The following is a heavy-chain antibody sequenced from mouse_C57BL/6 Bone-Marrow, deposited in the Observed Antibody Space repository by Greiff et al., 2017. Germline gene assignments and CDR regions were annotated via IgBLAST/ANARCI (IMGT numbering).Heavy chain of an antibody. V-gene: IGHV14-4*01. Sequence: VQLQQSGAELVRPGASVKLSCTASGFNIKDDYMHWVQQRPEQGLEWIGWIDPENGDTEYASKFQGKATITADTSSNTAYLQLSSLTSEDTAVYYCTTDSAGYGYWGQGTTLTVSS. CDR1: GFNIKDDY. J-gene: IGHJ2*01. CDR3: TTDSAGYGY. D-gene: IGHD3-2*02. CDR2: IDPENGDT.